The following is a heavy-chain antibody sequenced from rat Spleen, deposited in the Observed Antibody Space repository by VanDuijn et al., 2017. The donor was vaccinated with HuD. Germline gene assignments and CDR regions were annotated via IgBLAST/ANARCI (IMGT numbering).Heavy chain of an antibody. CDR1: GFTFSDYN. CDR3: TPYSGDVPYVMDA. D-gene: IGHD1-1*01. CDR2: ISPSGGST. Sequence: EVQLVESGGGLVQHGRSLKLSCAASGFTFSDYNMAWVRQAPKKGLEWVASISPSGGSTYYRDSVKGRFTISRDNAKSTLYLQMDSLRSEDTATYYCTPYSGDVPYVMDAWGQGASVTVSS. V-gene: IGHV5-27*01. J-gene: IGHJ4*01.